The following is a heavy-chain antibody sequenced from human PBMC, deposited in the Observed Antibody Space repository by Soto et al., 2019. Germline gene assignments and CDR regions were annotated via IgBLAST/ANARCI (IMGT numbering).Heavy chain of an antibody. CDR1: GYNFSRFG. CDR3: GGEGQQRAQKDYYHFNGTAV. D-gene: IGHD3-16*01. V-gene: IGHV1-18*01. CDR2: MGAHGGYT. Sequence: LVQSGAEVKKPWASVKVSCKASGYNFSRFGISWVRQAPGDGLEWIGWMGAHGGYTTQAQKFQGRLTMTTDASMNTAKIDLTTMTSDDPARPYRGGEGQQRAQKDYYHFNGTAVGGQGTTVIASS. J-gene: IGHJ6*02.